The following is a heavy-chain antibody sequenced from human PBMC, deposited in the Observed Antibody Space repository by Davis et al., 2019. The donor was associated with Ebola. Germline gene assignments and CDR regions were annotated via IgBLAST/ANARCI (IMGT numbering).Heavy chain of an antibody. J-gene: IGHJ4*02. CDR1: GFTFGSYA. CDR3: TKEIEVTGTAAFHY. V-gene: IGHV3-23*01. Sequence: PGGSLRLSCAASGFTFGSYAMDWVRQSPGKGLEWVSAITGGSTYTYYADSVKGRFTISRDNSKNTLYLQMNSLRAEDTAVYYCTKEIEVTGTAAFHYWGQGTLVTVSS. D-gene: IGHD6-19*01. CDR2: ITGGSTYT.